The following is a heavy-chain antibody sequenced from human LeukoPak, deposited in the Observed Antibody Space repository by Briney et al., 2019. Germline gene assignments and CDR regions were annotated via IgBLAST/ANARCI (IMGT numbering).Heavy chain of an antibody. CDR2: IIPIFGTA. D-gene: IGHD6-19*01. V-gene: IGHV1-69*13. CDR1: GGTFGSYA. CDR3: ARDRGSGWSRDYYGMDV. Sequence: ASVKVSCKAPGGTFGSYAISWVRQAPGQGLEWMGGIIPIFGTANYAQKFQGRVTITADESTSTAYMELSSLRSEDTAVYYCARDRGSGWSRDYYGMDVWGQGTTVTVSS. J-gene: IGHJ6*02.